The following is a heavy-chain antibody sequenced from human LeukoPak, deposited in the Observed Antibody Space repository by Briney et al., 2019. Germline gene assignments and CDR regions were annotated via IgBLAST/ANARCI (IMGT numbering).Heavy chain of an antibody. J-gene: IGHJ4*02. CDR2: ISSSSYI. CDR1: GFTFSSYS. V-gene: IGHV3-21*01. CDR3: ARESGGWYMRYFDY. Sequence: PGXSLRLSCAASGFTFSSYSMNWVRQAPGKGLEWVSSISSSSYIYYSDSVKGRFTISRDNAKNSLYLQMNSLRAEDTAVYYCARESGGWYMRYFDYWGQGTLVTVSS. D-gene: IGHD6-19*01.